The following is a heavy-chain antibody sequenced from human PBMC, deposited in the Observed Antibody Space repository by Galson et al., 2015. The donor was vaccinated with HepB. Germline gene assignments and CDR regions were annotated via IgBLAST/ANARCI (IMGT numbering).Heavy chain of an antibody. J-gene: IGHJ4*02. CDR3: ARADDGSGYCYGEFDY. CDR1: GYTFTSYD. V-gene: IGHV1-8*01. CDR2: MNPNSGNT. D-gene: IGHD3-22*01. Sequence: SVKVSCKASGYTFTSYDINWVRQATGQGLEWMGWMNPNSGNTGYAQKFQGRVTMTRNTSISTAYMELSSLRSEDTAVYYCARADDGSGYCYGEFDYWGQGTLVTVSS.